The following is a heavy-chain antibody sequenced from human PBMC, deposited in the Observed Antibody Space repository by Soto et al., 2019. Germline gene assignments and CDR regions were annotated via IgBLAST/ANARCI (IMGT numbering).Heavy chain of an antibody. D-gene: IGHD3-22*01. CDR3: ARGYSSYDSSGYYYREYFQH. Sequence: PGGSLRLSCAASGFTLSSYSMNWVCQAPGKGLEWVSSISSSSSYIYYADSVRGRFTISRDNAKNSLYLQMNSLRAEDTAVYYCARGYSSYDSSGYYYREYFQHWGQGTLVTVSS. CDR2: ISSSSSYI. CDR1: GFTLSSYS. V-gene: IGHV3-21*01. J-gene: IGHJ1*01.